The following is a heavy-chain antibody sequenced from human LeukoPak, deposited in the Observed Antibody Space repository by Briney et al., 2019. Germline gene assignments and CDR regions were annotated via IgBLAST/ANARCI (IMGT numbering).Heavy chain of an antibody. V-gene: IGHV1-18*01. J-gene: IGHJ6*03. CDR1: GYTFTSYG. CDR3: ARDRKDIVVVPAAQGGYYYMDV. Sequence: ASVKVSCKASGYTFTSYGISWVRQAPGQGLEWMGWISAYNGNTNYAQKLQGRVTITTDTSTSTAYMELRSLRSDDTAVYYCARDRKDIVVVPAAQGGYYYMDVWGKGTTVTVSS. D-gene: IGHD2-2*01. CDR2: ISAYNGNT.